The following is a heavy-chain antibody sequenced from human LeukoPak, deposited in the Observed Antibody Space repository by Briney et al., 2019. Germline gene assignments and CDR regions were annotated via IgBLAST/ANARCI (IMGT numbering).Heavy chain of an antibody. Sequence: SETLSLTCTVSGGSISSYYWSWIRQPPGKGLEWIGYIYYSGSTNYNPSLKSRVTMSVDTSKNQFSLKLSSVTAADTAVYYCARRFDWLFDYWGQGTLVTVSS. CDR1: GGSISSYY. CDR3: ARRFDWLFDY. V-gene: IGHV4-59*08. CDR2: IYYSGST. D-gene: IGHD3-9*01. J-gene: IGHJ4*02.